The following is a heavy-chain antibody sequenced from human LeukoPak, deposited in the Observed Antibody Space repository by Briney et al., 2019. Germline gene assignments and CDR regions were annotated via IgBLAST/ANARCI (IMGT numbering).Heavy chain of an antibody. Sequence: SETLSLTCAVSGYSISSGYFWVWIRQPPGKGLEWIGSIYHTGATYYNPSLRSPVTISVDTSENQFSLELNSVTAADTAVYYCARDLGLTISANWFDPWGQGTLVTVSS. CDR1: GYSISSGYF. J-gene: IGHJ5*02. D-gene: IGHD3-9*01. CDR3: ARDLGLTISANWFDP. V-gene: IGHV4-38-2*02. CDR2: IYHTGAT.